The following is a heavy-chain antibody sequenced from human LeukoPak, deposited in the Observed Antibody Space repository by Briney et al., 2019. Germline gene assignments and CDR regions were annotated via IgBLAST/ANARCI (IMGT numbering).Heavy chain of an antibody. CDR3: AGELEY. Sequence: PSETLSLPHVHCRGSLRGYLWRWLRQPPGKGLEWMGEINHSGSTNYNPSLKSRVTISVDTSKNQFSLNLSSVTAADTAVYYCAGELEYWGQGTLVTVSS. CDR2: INHSGST. CDR1: RGSLRGYL. D-gene: IGHD3-3*02. J-gene: IGHJ4*02. V-gene: IGHV4-34*01.